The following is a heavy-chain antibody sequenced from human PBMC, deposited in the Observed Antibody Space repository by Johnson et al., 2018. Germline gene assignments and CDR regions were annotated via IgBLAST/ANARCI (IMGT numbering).Heavy chain of an antibody. CDR1: GGSISSYY. D-gene: IGHD4-23*01. Sequence: QVQLQESGPGLVKPSETLSLTCTVSGGSISSYYWSWIRQPPGKGLEWIGYIYYSGSTNYNPSLQSRVTISVDTPKNQFSLKLSSVTAADTAVYYCAVDGRRTVAAFDIWGQGTMVTV. V-gene: IGHV4-59*01. J-gene: IGHJ3*02. CDR2: IYYSGST. CDR3: AVDGRRTVAAFDI.